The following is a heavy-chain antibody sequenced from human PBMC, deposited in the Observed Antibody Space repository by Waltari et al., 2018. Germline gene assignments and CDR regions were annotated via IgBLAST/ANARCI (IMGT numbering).Heavy chain of an antibody. Sequence: QVQLMESGGGVVQPGQSLKLSSAASGFAFNTFIFHWVRQAPGKGLEWVASILNDGSDTKYADSVRGRFTISRDNSKNTLYLQMNSLRAEDTAVYYCARDRSGPLDYWGQGTLVTVSS. J-gene: IGHJ4*02. CDR1: GFAFNTFI. CDR2: ILNDGSDT. D-gene: IGHD5-12*01. V-gene: IGHV3-30*03. CDR3: ARDRSGPLDY.